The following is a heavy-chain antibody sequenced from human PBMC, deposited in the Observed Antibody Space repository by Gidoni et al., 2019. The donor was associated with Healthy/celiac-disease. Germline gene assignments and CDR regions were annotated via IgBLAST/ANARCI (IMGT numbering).Heavy chain of an antibody. CDR1: GGYFSGYY. CDR3: ARGAIGVFSGGYWFDY. Sequence: TCAVYGGYFSGYYWSWIRQPPGKGLDWIGEINHSGSTNYNPSLKSRVTISVDTPKNQFSLKQGSVTAADTAVYSCARGAIGVFSGGYWFDYWGQGTLVTVSS. D-gene: IGHD1-26*01. J-gene: IGHJ4*02. V-gene: IGHV4-34*01. CDR2: INHSGST.